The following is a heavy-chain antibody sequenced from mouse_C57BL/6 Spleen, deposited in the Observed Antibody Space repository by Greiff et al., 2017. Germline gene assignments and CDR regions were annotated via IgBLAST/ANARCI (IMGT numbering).Heavy chain of an antibody. CDR3: AITVVATDYYAMDY. D-gene: IGHD1-1*01. Sequence: EVQGVESGGGLVKPGGSLKLSCAASGFTFSDYGMHWVRQAPEKGLEWVAYLSSGSSTIYYADTVKGRFTISRDNAKNTLFLQMTSLRSEDTAMYYCAITVVATDYYAMDYWGQGTSVTVSS. CDR2: LSSGSSTI. J-gene: IGHJ4*01. V-gene: IGHV5-17*01. CDR1: GFTFSDYG.